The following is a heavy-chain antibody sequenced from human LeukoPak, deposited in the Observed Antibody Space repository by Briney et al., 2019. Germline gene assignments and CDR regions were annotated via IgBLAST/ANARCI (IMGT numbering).Heavy chain of an antibody. CDR3: ARPLSSSSVFAFDI. V-gene: IGHV3-33*08. Sequence: GGSLTLSCGASGITFSDYWMHWVRQAPGKGLEWVAVIWYDGSNKYYADSVKGRFTISRDNSKNTLYLQMNSLRAEDTAVYYCARPLSSSSVFAFDIWGQGTMVTVSS. D-gene: IGHD6-6*01. J-gene: IGHJ3*02. CDR2: IWYDGSNK. CDR1: GITFSDYW.